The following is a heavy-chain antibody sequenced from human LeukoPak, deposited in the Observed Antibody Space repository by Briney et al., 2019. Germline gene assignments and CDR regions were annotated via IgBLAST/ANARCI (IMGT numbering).Heavy chain of an antibody. V-gene: IGHV4-39*07. D-gene: IGHD6-19*01. CDR1: GGSISSSSYY. CDR2: IYYSGST. CDR3: ARGVAVAGSAFDI. J-gene: IGHJ3*02. Sequence: SETLSLTCTVSGGSISSSSYYWGWIRQPPGKGLEWIGSIYYSGSTNYNPSLKSRVTISVDTSKNQFSLKLSSVTAADTAVYYCARGVAVAGSAFDIWGQGTMLTVSS.